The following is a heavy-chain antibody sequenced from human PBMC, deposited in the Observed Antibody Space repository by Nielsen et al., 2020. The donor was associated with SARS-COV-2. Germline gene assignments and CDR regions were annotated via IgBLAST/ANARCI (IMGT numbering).Heavy chain of an antibody. CDR3: ARDIGTTSSGDKHDY. CDR1: GFTFSFYA. J-gene: IGHJ4*02. D-gene: IGHD6-6*01. V-gene: IGHV3-30-3*01. CDR2: ISYDGNNK. Sequence: GESLKISCAASGFTFSFYAMHWVRQAPGKGLEWVAFISYDGNNKYYADSVKGRFTISRDNSKNTLYLQMNSLKAEDTALYYCARDIGTTSSGDKHDYWGQGTLVTVS.